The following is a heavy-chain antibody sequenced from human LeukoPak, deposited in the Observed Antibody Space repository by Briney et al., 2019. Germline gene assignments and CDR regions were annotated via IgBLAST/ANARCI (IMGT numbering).Heavy chain of an antibody. V-gene: IGHV4-61*01. J-gene: IGHJ4*02. CDR3: ARGKYYGDSDY. D-gene: IGHD3-3*01. CDR1: GDSVISGLYY. CDR2: VYYSGST. Sequence: PSETLSLTCSVSGDSVISGLYYWTWVRQPPGKGLEWIGYVYYSGSTTYSPSLKSRVTTSVDTSKNQFSLNLRSVTAADTAVYYCARGKYYGDSDYWGQGTLVTVSS.